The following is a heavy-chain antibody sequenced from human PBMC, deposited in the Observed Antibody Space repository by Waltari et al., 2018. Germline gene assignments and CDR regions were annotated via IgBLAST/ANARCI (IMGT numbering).Heavy chain of an antibody. CDR1: GGSFSGFN. V-gene: IGHV4-34*02. CDR2: INHGSGST. J-gene: IGHJ4*02. CDR3: AIGYSGGWYGV. Sequence: QVQLQQWGAVLLKPSVTLSFTCAVYGGSFSGFNWTWSRQPADKRLEWVGEINHGSGSTNYNPSLKSRLTILIDTSKNQFSLKLSSVIAADTAVYYCAIGYSGGWYGVWGQGTLVTVSS. D-gene: IGHD6-19*01.